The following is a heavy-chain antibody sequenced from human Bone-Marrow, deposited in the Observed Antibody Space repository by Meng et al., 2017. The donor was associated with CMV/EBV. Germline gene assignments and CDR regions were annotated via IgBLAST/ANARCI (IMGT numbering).Heavy chain of an antibody. CDR3: ARSMLEVNRYYYGMDV. J-gene: IGHJ6*04. V-gene: IGHV3-7*01. D-gene: IGHD1-1*01. CDR1: GFTFSSYS. Sequence: GESLKISCAASGFTFSSYSMNWVRQAPGKGLEWVANIKQDGSEKYYVDSVKGRFTISRDNAKNSLYLQMNSLRAEDTAVYYCARSMLEVNRYYYGMDVWGEGTPVTVSS. CDR2: IKQDGSEK.